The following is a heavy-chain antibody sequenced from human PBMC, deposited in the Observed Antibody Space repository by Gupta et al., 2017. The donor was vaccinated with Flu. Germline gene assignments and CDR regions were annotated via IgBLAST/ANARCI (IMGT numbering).Heavy chain of an antibody. V-gene: IGHV3-23*01. D-gene: IGHD1-26*01. J-gene: IGHJ4*02. CDR3: AKDRFSVGATYGDY. CDR1: GFTFRSCA. CDR2: ISGSGGST. Sequence: EVQLLESGGGLVQPGGSLRLSCIASGFTFRSCAMSWVRQVPGKGLEWVSGISGSGGSTDYADSVKGRFTISRDNSKHTLYLQMNSLRVEDTAVYYCAKDRFSVGATYGDYWGQGTLVTVSS.